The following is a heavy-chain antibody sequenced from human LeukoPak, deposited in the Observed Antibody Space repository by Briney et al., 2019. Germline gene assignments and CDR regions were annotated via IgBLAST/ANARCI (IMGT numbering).Heavy chain of an antibody. CDR1: GFTFSTNG. CDR2: ISYDGSNK. D-gene: IGHD3-10*01. CDR3: ARDYYYGSGTPPGDTFDI. V-gene: IGHV3-30*03. Sequence: GGSLRLSCAVSGFTFSTNGMHWVRQAPGKGLEWVAVISYDGSNKNYADSVKGRFTISRDNSKNTLYLQMNSLRGEDTAVYYCARDYYYGSGTPPGDTFDIWGQGTMVTVSS. J-gene: IGHJ3*02.